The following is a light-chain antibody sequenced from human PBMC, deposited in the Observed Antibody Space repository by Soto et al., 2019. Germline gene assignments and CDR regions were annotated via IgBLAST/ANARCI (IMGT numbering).Light chain of an antibody. J-gene: IGLJ1*01. Sequence: QSALTQPASVSGSPGQSITISCSVTSGDVGGYDYVSWYQHHPGKAPKLIIFEVFNRPSGVSNRFSGSKSGNTASLTISGLQAEDEADYYCSSYTASSTYVFGTGTKVTV. CDR2: EVF. CDR1: SGDVGGYDY. CDR3: SSYTASSTYV. V-gene: IGLV2-14*01.